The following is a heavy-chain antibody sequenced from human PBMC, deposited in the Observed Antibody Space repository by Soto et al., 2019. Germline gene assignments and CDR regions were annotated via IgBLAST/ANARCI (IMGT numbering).Heavy chain of an antibody. CDR1: GFTFSSYA. V-gene: IGHV3-23*01. CDR3: AKEEHVITSLAFYDAFDI. Sequence: EVQLLESGGGLVQPGGSLRLSCAASGFTFSSYAMSWVRQAPGKGLEWGSAISGSGGSTYYADSVKGRFTISRDNSKNTLYLQMNSLRAEDTAVYYCAKEEHVITSLAFYDAFDIWGQGTMVTVSS. J-gene: IGHJ3*02. D-gene: IGHD3-16*01. CDR2: ISGSGGST.